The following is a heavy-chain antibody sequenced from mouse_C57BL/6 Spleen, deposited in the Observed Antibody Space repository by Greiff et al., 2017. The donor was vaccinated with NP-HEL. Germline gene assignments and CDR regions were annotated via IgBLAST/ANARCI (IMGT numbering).Heavy chain of an antibody. CDR1: GYAFSRYW. CDR2: IYPGDGDT. CDR3: AREEDYGSSLYYCDY. V-gene: IGHV1-80*01. J-gene: IGHJ2*01. D-gene: IGHD1-1*01. Sequence: VQLQQSGAELVKPGASVKISCKASGYAFSRYWMNWVKQRPGKGLAWIGQIYPGDGDTNYNGKFKGKATLTADKSTSTAYMQLSSLTSDDSAVYFCAREEDYGSSLYYCDYWGQGTTLTVSS.